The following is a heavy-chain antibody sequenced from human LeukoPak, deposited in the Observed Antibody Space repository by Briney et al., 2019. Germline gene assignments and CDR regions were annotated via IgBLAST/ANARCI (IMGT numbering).Heavy chain of an antibody. V-gene: IGHV3-21*01. J-gene: IGHJ4*02. CDR1: GFTFSSYS. CDR3: ARDLVLYGDY. Sequence: GGSLRLSCAASGFTFSSYSMNWVRQAPGKGLEWVSSITSSSYIYYADSVKGRFTISRDNAKNSLYLQISSLRAEDTAVYYCARDLVLYGDYWGQGTLVTVSS. D-gene: IGHD4-17*01. CDR2: ITSSSYI.